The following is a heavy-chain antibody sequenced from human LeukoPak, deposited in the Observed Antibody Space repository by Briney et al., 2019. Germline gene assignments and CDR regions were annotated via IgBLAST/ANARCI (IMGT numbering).Heavy chain of an antibody. D-gene: IGHD6-13*01. V-gene: IGHV4-39*07. CDR3: ARDGAIAAAGNNWFDP. CDR2: IYYSGST. Sequence: PSETLSLTCTVSGGSISSSSYYWGWIRQPPGKGLEWIGSIYYSGSTYYNPSLKSRVTISVDTSKNQFSLKLSSVTAADTAVYYCARDGAIAAAGNNWFDPWGQGTLVTVSS. CDR1: GGSISSSSYY. J-gene: IGHJ5*02.